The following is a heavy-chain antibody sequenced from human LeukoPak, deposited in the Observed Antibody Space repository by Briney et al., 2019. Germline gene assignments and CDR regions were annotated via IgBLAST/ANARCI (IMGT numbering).Heavy chain of an antibody. D-gene: IGHD1-26*01. CDR3: ARDLWSQDFIVGATSHDY. CDR1: GFTFSSYS. V-gene: IGHV3-21*01. CDR2: ISSSSSYI. Sequence: AGGSLRLSCAASGFTFSSYSMNWVRQAPGKGLEWVSSISSSSSYIYYADSVKGRFTISRDNAKNSLYLQMNSLRAEDTAVYYCARDLWSQDFIVGATSHDYWSQGTLVTVSS. J-gene: IGHJ4*02.